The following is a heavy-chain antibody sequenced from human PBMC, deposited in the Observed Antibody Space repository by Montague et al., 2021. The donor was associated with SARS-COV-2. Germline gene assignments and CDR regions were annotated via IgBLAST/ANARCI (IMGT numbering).Heavy chain of an antibody. Sequence: SETLSLTCAVYGGSFSDYKWTWIRQSPGKGLEWIGQISHSGSANYNPSPKSRVTISVDTAKNQFSLKLTSVTVADTAVYYCTRGAPGYWGQGTVVTVSS. CDR2: ISHSGSA. V-gene: IGHV4-34*01. CDR3: TRGAPGY. CDR1: GGSFSDYK. J-gene: IGHJ4*02.